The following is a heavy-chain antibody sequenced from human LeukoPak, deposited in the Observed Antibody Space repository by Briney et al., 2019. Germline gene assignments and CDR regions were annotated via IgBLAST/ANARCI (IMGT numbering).Heavy chain of an antibody. Sequence: GRSLRLSCAASGFTFSSYAMHWVRQAPGKGLEWVAVISYDGSNKYYADSVKGRFTISRDNSKNTLYLQMNSLRAEDTAVYYCARVRRLRDDAFDIWGQGTMVTVSS. CDR2: ISYDGSNK. CDR3: ARVRRLRDDAFDI. D-gene: IGHD5-18*01. J-gene: IGHJ3*02. CDR1: GFTFSSYA. V-gene: IGHV3-30*04.